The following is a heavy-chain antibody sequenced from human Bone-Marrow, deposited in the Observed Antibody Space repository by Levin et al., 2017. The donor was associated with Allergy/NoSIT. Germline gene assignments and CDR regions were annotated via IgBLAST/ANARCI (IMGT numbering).Heavy chain of an antibody. D-gene: IGHD3-10*01. V-gene: IGHV4-34*01. Sequence: SETLSLTCAVYGGSFSGYYWSWIRQPPGKGLEWIGEINHSGSTNYNPSLKSRVTISVDTSKNQFSLKLSSVTAADTAVYYCARIRRGYYYGSGSSPTRANYYYYMDVWGKGTTVTVSS. CDR2: INHSGST. CDR3: ARIRRGYYYGSGSSPTRANYYYYMDV. CDR1: GGSFSGYY. J-gene: IGHJ6*03.